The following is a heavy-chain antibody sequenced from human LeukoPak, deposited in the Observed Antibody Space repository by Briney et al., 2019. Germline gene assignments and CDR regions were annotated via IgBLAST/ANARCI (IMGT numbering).Heavy chain of an antibody. V-gene: IGHV3-48*03. CDR1: GFTFSTYA. CDR2: ISRSGNSI. CDR3: ARPYSAYAFDY. D-gene: IGHD5-12*01. Sequence: PGGSLRLSCAASGFTFSTYAMTWVRQAPGKGLEWLSYISRSGNSIFYADSVKGRFTISRDNAKNSLYLQMNSLRAEDTAVYYCARPYSAYAFDYWGQGTLVTVSS. J-gene: IGHJ4*02.